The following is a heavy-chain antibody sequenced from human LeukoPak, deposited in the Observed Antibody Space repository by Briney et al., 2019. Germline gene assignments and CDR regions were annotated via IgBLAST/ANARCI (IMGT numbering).Heavy chain of an antibody. Sequence: PGGSLRLSCAASGFDFTVYWMTWVRQAPGKGLEWVAVISYDGSNKYYADSVKGRFTISRDNSKNTLYLQMNSLRAEDTAVYYCAKDRAYSGSYYVAEYFQHWGQGTLVTVSS. V-gene: IGHV3-30*18. D-gene: IGHD1-26*01. J-gene: IGHJ1*01. CDR1: GFDFTVYW. CDR3: AKDRAYSGSYYVAEYFQH. CDR2: ISYDGSNK.